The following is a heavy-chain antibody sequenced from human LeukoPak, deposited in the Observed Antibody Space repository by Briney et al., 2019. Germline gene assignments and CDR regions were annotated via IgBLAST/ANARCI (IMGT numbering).Heavy chain of an antibody. D-gene: IGHD3-9*01. Sequence: GASVKVCCWASGYTFTSYGISWVRQAPGQGLEWMGWFSVYDGKTNYAQKLKGRVTMTTDTSTGTAYMELRSLKSDHTAVYYCARFRSYYDILTGYYVSGTFDYWGQGTLVTVSS. J-gene: IGHJ4*02. CDR1: GYTFTSYG. CDR3: ARFRSYYDILTGYYVSGTFDY. CDR2: FSVYDGKT. V-gene: IGHV1-18*01.